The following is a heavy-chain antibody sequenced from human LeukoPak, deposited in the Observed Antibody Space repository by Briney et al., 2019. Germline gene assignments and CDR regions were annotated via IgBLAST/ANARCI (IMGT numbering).Heavy chain of an antibody. D-gene: IGHD3-22*01. V-gene: IGHV1-69*06. CDR1: GGTFSSYA. CDR3: ARAGYYYDTSHYYHDY. J-gene: IGHJ4*02. CDR2: IIPIFGTA. Sequence: SVKVSCKASGGTFSSYAISWVRQAPGQGLEWMGGIIPIFGTANYAQKFQGRVTITADKSTSTAYMELSSLRSEDTAVYYCARAGYYYDTSHYYHDYWGQGTLVTVSS.